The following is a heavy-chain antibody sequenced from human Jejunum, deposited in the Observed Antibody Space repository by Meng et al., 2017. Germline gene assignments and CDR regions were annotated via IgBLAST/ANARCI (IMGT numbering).Heavy chain of an antibody. D-gene: IGHD6-13*01. CDR2: ITGRIGGGST. CDR3: AKSSSSSYNADFDS. V-gene: IGHV3-23*01. J-gene: IGHJ5*01. Sequence: GESLKISCAASGFTFSNYAMTWVRQAPGKGLEWVSGITGRIGGGSTFYLDSVKGRFTISRDNYKNILYLHMNSLRAEDTAIYYCAKSSSSSYNADFDSWGQGTRVTGAS. CDR1: GFTFSNYA.